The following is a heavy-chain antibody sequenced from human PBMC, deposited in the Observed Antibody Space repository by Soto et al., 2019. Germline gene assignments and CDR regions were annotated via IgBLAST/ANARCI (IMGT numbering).Heavy chain of an antibody. V-gene: IGHV1-69*01. CDR2: IIPIFGTA. CDR1: GGTFSGYA. CDR3: ARVAIFGVVRGTYYFDY. Sequence: QVQLVQSGAEVKKPGSSVKVSCKASGGTFSGYAISWVRQAPGQGLEWMGGIIPIFGTANYAQKFQGRVTITADESTSTAYMELSSLRSEDTAVYYCARVAIFGVVRGTYYFDYWGQGTLVTVSS. J-gene: IGHJ4*02. D-gene: IGHD3-3*01.